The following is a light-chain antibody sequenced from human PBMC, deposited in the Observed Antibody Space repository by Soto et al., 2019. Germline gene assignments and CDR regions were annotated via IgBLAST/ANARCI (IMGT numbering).Light chain of an antibody. CDR3: QQYGGSPLFT. J-gene: IGKJ3*01. Sequence: EIVLTQSPATLSLSPGEGASLSCRASQNISTYLAWYQQRPGQVPRLLIYGVSKRAPAIPPRFSGSGSGTDFTLSVSGLETEDFAVYSCQQYGGSPLFTFGPGTRVDFK. CDR2: GVS. V-gene: IGKV3-11*01. CDR1: QNISTY.